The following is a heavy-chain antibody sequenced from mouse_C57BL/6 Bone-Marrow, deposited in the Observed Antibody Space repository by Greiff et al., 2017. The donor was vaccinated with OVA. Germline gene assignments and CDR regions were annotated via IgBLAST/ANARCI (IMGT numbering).Heavy chain of an antibody. CDR3: ARGLRRYVFDY. D-gene: IGHD1-1*01. Sequence: EVQLQQSGPELVKPGASVKISCKASGYTFTDYYMNWVKQSHGKSLEWIGDINPNNGGTSYNQKFKGKATLTVDKSSSTAYMELRSLTSEDSAVYYCARGLRRYVFDYWGQGTTLTVSS. CDR1: GYTFTDYY. V-gene: IGHV1-26*01. J-gene: IGHJ2*01. CDR2: INPNNGGT.